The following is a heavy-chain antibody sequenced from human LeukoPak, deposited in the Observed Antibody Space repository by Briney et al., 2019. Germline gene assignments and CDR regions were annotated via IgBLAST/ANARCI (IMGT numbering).Heavy chain of an antibody. CDR2: ISYDGSNK. D-gene: IGHD3-3*01. J-gene: IGHJ4*02. CDR1: GFTFSSYG. CDR3: AKDSPAYYDFWSGYYPDY. Sequence: GGSLRLSCAASGFTFSSYGMSWVRQAPGKGLEWVAVISYDGSNKYYAGSVKGRFTISRDNSKNTLYLQMNSLRAEDTAVYYCAKDSPAYYDFWSGYYPDYWGQGTLVTVSS. V-gene: IGHV3-30*18.